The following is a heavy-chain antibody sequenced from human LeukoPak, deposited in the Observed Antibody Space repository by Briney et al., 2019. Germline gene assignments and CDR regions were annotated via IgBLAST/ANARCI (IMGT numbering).Heavy chain of an antibody. V-gene: IGHV1-8*01. D-gene: IGHD2-15*01. Sequence: ASVKVSCKASGYTFTSYDINWVRQATGQGLEWMGWMNPNSGNTGYAQKFQGRVTMTRNTSISTAYMELSSLRSEDTAVYYCARGRGWRYCSGGRCYGKDYWGKGTLVTVSS. CDR1: GYTFTSYD. CDR3: ARGRGWRYCSGGRCYGKDY. CDR2: MNPNSGNT. J-gene: IGHJ4*02.